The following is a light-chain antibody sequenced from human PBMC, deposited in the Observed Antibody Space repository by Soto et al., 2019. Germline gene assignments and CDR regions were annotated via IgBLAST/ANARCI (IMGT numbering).Light chain of an antibody. Sequence: QSVLTQPPSVSGAPGQRVTISCTGSSSNIGAGYDVHWYQQLPGTAPKLLIYANSNRPSGVPDRFSGSKSGTSASLAITGLQAEAEADYYCRSYDSSLSGYVFGTGTKVTVL. V-gene: IGLV1-40*01. J-gene: IGLJ1*01. CDR2: ANS. CDR1: SSNIGAGYD. CDR3: RSYDSSLSGYV.